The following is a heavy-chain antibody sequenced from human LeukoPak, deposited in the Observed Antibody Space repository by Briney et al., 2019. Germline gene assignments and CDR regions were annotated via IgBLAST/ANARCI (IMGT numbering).Heavy chain of an antibody. Sequence: SETLSLTCTVSGGSISSGGYYWSWIRQHPGKGLEWIGYIYYSGSTYYNPSLKSRVTISVDTSKNQFSLKLSPVTAADTVVYYCAREDDSSGCLFWGQGTLVTVSS. CDR3: AREDDSSGCLF. V-gene: IGHV4-31*03. CDR2: IYYSGST. J-gene: IGHJ4*02. CDR1: GGSISSGGYY. D-gene: IGHD3-22*01.